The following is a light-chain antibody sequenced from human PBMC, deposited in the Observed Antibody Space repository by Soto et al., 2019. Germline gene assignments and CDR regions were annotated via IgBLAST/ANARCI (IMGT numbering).Light chain of an antibody. CDR3: SSYTSSSSYV. Sequence: QFELTQPASASGSPGQSITITCTGTSSDVGGYNYVSWYQQHPGKAPKLMIYDVSNRPSGVSNRFSGSKSGNTASLTISGLQAEDEADYYCSSYTSSSSYVFGTGTKVTVL. CDR2: DVS. V-gene: IGLV2-14*01. J-gene: IGLJ1*01. CDR1: SSDVGGYNY.